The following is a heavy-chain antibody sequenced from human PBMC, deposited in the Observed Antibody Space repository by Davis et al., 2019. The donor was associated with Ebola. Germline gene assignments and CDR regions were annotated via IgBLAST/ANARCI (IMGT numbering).Heavy chain of an antibody. V-gene: IGHV3-7*01. J-gene: IGHJ5*02. CDR3: ARDQTPYH. CDR2: IKQDGSEQ. CDR1: GITLSSYW. Sequence: GESLKISCAASGITLSSYWMTWVRQAPGKGLEWVANIKQDGSEQYYVDSVKGRFTISRDNAKNSLYLQMNSLRAEDTAVYYCARDQTPYHWGRGTLVTVSS.